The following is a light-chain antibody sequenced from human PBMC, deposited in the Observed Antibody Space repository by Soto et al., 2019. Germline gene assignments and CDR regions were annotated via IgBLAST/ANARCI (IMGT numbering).Light chain of an antibody. CDR3: SAYTVSRTYV. J-gene: IGLJ1*01. V-gene: IGLV2-14*03. Sequence: QSALTQPASVSGSPGQSIAISCTGTRSDVGAYNYVSWYQQHPGKAPKLMIYNVYDRPSGISYRFSGSKSGNTASLTISGLQGEDEADYYCSAYTVSRTYVFGTGTKVTVL. CDR2: NVY. CDR1: RSDVGAYNY.